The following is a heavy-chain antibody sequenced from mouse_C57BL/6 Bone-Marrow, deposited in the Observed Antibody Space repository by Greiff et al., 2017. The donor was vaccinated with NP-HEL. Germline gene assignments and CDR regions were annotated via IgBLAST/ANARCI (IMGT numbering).Heavy chain of an antibody. CDR2: IYPGSGST. D-gene: IGHD2-4*01. J-gene: IGHJ1*03. CDR1: GYTFTSYW. Sequence: QVQLQQPGAELVKPGASVKMSCKASGYTFTSYWITWVKQRPGQGLEWIGDIYPGSGSTNYNEKFKSKATLTVDTSSSTAYMQLSSLTSEDSAVYYCARREYDSLYWYFDVWGTGTTVTVSS. CDR3: ARREYDSLYWYFDV. V-gene: IGHV1-55*01.